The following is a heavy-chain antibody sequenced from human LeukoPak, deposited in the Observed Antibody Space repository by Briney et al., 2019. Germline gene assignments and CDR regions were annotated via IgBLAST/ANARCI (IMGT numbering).Heavy chain of an antibody. V-gene: IGHV4-30-4*08. CDR2: INYSGNT. J-gene: IGHJ4*02. CDR1: GYSISSGYD. D-gene: IGHD3-22*01. Sequence: SETLSLTCTVSGYSISSGYDWGWIRQPPGKGLEWIGYINYSGNTYYNPSLKRRIAISIDTSKNQFSLRLSSVTAADTAVYYCARIHYYYDSSGYSLFDYWGQGTLVTVSS. CDR3: ARIHYYYDSSGYSLFDY.